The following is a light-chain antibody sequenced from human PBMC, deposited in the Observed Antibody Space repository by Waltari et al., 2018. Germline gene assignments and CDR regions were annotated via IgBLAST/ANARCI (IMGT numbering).Light chain of an antibody. CDR1: SSAVGGYNY. V-gene: IGLV2-14*03. CDR3: SSYTSSTTVV. Sequence: QSALTQPASVSGSPGQSITISRTGTSSAVGGYNYVSWYQQHPGKAPRLMIYDVINRPSGVSNRFSGSKSGNTASLTISGLQAEDEADYYCSSYTSSTTVVFGGGTKLTVL. J-gene: IGLJ2*01. CDR2: DVI.